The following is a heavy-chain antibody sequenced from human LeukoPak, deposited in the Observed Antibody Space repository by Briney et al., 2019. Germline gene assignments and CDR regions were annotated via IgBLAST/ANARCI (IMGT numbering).Heavy chain of an antibody. D-gene: IGHD3-16*01. V-gene: IGHV4-39*01. CDR1: GASVSSGGYY. CDR3: AMTIGLYGRSRLDP. J-gene: IGHJ5*02. Sequence: PPEALSHTRSVSGASVSSGGYYSAWTRQPPGERPEYIGSIYQSGSRYYDPSLKSRLTTSLETSKNQLSLRVTSGTAANTAVYYCAMTIGLYGRSRLDPWGQGILVSVST. CDR2: IYQSGSR.